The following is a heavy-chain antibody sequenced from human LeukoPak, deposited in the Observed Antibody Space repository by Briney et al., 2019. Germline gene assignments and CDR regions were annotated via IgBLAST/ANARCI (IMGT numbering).Heavy chain of an antibody. CDR3: AREQWLVLNYFDS. D-gene: IGHD6-19*01. Sequence: GGSLRLSCAASGFTFGDFAMHWVRQAPCKGLEWVALISFDGSNKYYADSVKGRFTISRDNSKNTLSLQMNSLRAEDTAVYYCAREQWLVLNYFDSWGQGTLVTVSS. J-gene: IGHJ4*02. V-gene: IGHV3-30-3*01. CDR2: ISFDGSNK. CDR1: GFTFGDFA.